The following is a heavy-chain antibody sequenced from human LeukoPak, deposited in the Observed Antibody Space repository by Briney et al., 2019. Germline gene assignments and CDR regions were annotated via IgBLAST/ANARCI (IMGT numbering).Heavy chain of an antibody. CDR2: INWDGGST. Sequence: PGRSLGLSCAASGFTFDDYGMGWVRQAPGKGRGWGSGINWDGGSTGYADSVKGRFTISRDNAKNSLYLQMNSLRAEDTALYDCARTKQQLVLDAFDIWGQGTMVTVSS. V-gene: IGHV3-20*01. D-gene: IGHD6-13*01. J-gene: IGHJ3*02. CDR3: ARTKQQLVLDAFDI. CDR1: GFTFDDYG.